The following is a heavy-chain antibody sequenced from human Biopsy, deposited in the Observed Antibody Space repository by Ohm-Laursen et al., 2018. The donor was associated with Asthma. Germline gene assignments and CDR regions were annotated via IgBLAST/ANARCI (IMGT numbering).Heavy chain of an antibody. CDR3: ARGDSSGWSHYYFDY. J-gene: IGHJ4*02. Sequence: SLRLSCAASGFTFSDYYMSWIRQAPGKGLEWISYINGKSNSMEYADSVKGRFTISRDNAKNSLYLQMNSLRAEDTAVYYCARGDSSGWSHYYFDYWGQGTLVTVSS. D-gene: IGHD6-19*01. V-gene: IGHV3-11*01. CDR1: GFTFSDYY. CDR2: INGKSNSM.